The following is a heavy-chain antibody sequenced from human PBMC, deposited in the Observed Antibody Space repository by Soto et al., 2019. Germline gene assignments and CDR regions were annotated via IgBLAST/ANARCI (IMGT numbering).Heavy chain of an antibody. Sequence: SVKVSCKASGGTFSSYAISWVRQAPGQGLEWMGGIIPIFGTANYAQKFQGRVTITADESTSTAYMELSSLRSEDTAVYYCARDLGWETEGGGSTNDYWAQGTLVTVSS. J-gene: IGHJ4*02. V-gene: IGHV1-69*13. CDR2: IIPIFGTA. CDR3: ARDLGWETEGGGSTNDY. CDR1: GGTFSSYA. D-gene: IGHD1-26*01.